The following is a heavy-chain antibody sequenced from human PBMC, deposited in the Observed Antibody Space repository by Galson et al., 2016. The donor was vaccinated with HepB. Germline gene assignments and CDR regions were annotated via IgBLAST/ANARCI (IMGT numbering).Heavy chain of an antibody. D-gene: IGHD1-26*01. J-gene: IGHJ4*02. CDR2: IKSKSYGGTT. CDR3: TTINPDILGSTRALDS. CDR1: GITFSDAW. Sequence: SLRLSCAASGITFSDAWMNWVRQAPGKGLEWVGRIKSKSYGGTTDYAAPVQGRFTISRDDSKSTLYLQMNSLKIEDTGVFYCTTINPDILGSTRALDSWGRGGVVPVSS. V-gene: IGHV3-15*07.